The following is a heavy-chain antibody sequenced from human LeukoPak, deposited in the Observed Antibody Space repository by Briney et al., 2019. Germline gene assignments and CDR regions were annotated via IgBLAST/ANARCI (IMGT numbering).Heavy chain of an antibody. CDR3: ARGTPYCSSASCYNY. Sequence: GASVKVSCKASGCDFSSFDVNWVRQAPGQGPEWMGWVNPSSGNSGYAQKFQGRVTMTRNTSINTAYMELINLQSDDTAVYYCARGTPYCSSASCYNYWGQGSLVTVSS. D-gene: IGHD2-2*02. CDR1: GCDFSSFD. CDR2: VNPSSGNS. V-gene: IGHV1-8*01. J-gene: IGHJ4*02.